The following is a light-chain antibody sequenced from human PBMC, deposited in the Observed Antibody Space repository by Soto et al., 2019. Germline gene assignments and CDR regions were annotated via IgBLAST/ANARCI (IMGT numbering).Light chain of an antibody. CDR1: SSDVGAYNY. CDR2: DVT. V-gene: IGLV2-14*01. Sequence: QSALTQPASVSGSPGQSITISCAGTSSDVGAYNYVAWYQQHPGKAPKLIVYDVTNRPSGVSNRFSGSKSGNTASLTISGLQAEDEADYYCSYFTSRSTPFVFGTGTKLTVL. J-gene: IGLJ1*01. CDR3: SYFTSRSTPFV.